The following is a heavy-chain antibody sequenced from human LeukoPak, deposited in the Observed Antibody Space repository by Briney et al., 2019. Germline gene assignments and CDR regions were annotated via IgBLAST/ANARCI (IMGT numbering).Heavy chain of an antibody. D-gene: IGHD3-22*01. J-gene: IGHJ4*02. CDR1: GLSFSSYA. Sequence: GGSLRLSCAASGLSFSSYAMHWVRQAPGKGLEWVSSISSSSSYIYYADSVKGRFTISRDNAKNSLYLQMNSLRAEDTAVYYCAKPRSSGYLHFDNWGQGTLVTVSS. CDR3: AKPRSSGYLHFDN. CDR2: ISSSSSYI. V-gene: IGHV3-21*01.